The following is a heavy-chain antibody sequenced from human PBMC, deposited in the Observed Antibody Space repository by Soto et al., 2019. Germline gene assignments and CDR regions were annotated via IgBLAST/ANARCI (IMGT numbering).Heavy chain of an antibody. V-gene: IGHV3-23*01. CDR2: ISGSGDAT. Sequence: EVQLLESGGGLVQPGGSLRLSCAASGFTFSIYDMSWVRQAPGKGLEWVSTISGSGDATYYADSVEDRFTISRDTSKNTLYLQMSSLRAEDTAVYYCAKAYGFAHWGQGTLVTVSS. CDR3: AKAYGFAH. D-gene: IGHD3-10*01. J-gene: IGHJ4*02. CDR1: GFTFSIYD.